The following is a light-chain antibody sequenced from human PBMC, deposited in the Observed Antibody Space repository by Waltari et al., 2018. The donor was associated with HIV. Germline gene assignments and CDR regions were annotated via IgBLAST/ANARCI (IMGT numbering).Light chain of an antibody. Sequence: SVLTQPPSISAAPGQKVTISCSGSSSNIGNHYVSWYQLLPGTAPKLLIYENNKRPSGIPDRFSGSKSGTSATLGITGLQTGDEADYFCGTWDSSLSAGGVFGGGTKLTVL. CDR1: SSNIGNHY. CDR2: ENN. CDR3: GTWDSSLSAGGV. J-gene: IGLJ2*01. V-gene: IGLV1-51*01.